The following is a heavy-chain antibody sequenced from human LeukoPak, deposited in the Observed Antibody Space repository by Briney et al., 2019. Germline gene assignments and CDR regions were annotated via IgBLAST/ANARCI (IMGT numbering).Heavy chain of an antibody. V-gene: IGHV4-61*02. D-gene: IGHD3-3*01. CDR1: GGSISSGSYY. CDR3: ARDHYDFWSGYPDY. J-gene: IGHJ4*02. Sequence: SETLSLTCTVSGGSISSGSYYWSWIRQPAGKGLEWIGRIYTSGSTNYNPSLKSRVTISVDTSKNQFSLKLSSETAADTAVYYCARDHYDFWSGYPDYWGQGTLVTVSS. CDR2: IYTSGST.